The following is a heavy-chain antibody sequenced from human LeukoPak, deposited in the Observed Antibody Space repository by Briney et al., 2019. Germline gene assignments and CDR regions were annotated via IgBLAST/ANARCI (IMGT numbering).Heavy chain of an antibody. CDR2: MNYGGTS. J-gene: IGHJ4*02. D-gene: IGHD2-15*01. V-gene: IGHV4-4*02. Sequence: SGTLSLTCAVSGGSISTNNWWTWVRQPPGKGLEWIGSMNYGGTSHYNPSLKSRVTISVDTSKKHFSLKLTSVTAADTAVYYCTRYYSDTAMLDYWGQGTLVTVSS. CDR1: GGSISTNNW. CDR3: TRYYSDTAMLDY.